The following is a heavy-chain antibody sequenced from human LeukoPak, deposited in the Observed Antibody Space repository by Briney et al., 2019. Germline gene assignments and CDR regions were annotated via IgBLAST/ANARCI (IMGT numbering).Heavy chain of an antibody. CDR2: ISDDGSNK. CDR3: ARERSHNERDRGWFDP. CDR1: GFTFRTYA. V-gene: IGHV3-30*04. D-gene: IGHD1-1*01. J-gene: IGHJ5*02. Sequence: GGSLRLSCAASGFTFRTYAMNWVRQAPGKGLEWVAVISDDGSNKYYAESVKGQFTISRDSSKNTLYLQMNSLRAEDTAVYYCARERSHNERDRGWFDPWGQGTLVTVSS.